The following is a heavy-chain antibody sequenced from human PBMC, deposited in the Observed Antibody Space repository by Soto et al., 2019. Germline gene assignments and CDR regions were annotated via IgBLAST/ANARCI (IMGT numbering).Heavy chain of an antibody. V-gene: IGHV4-59*08. D-gene: IGHD3-16*01. Sequence: QVQLQESGPGLVKPSETLSLTCTVSGGSISSYYWSWIRQPPGKGLEWIGYIYYSGSTNYNPSLTRRVTIAVDTSKNPFSVKLSSVTAADTAVYYCARQWGDYVCDYRGQGTLVTVSS. J-gene: IGHJ4*02. CDR2: IYYSGST. CDR3: ARQWGDYVCDY. CDR1: GGSISSYY.